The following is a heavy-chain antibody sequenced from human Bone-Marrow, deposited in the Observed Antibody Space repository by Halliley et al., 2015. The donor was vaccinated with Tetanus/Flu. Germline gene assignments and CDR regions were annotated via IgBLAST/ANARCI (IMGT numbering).Heavy chain of an antibody. CDR3: ARGSSSGWFFDY. V-gene: IGHV4-30-2*01. CDR2: LNQIGNP. Sequence: LGCIGFLNQIGNPYHTPSLRGRATISVDRSKNQFSLKVSSVTAADTAVYFCARGSSSGWFFDYWGQGTLVTVSS. D-gene: IGHD6-19*01. J-gene: IGHJ4*02.